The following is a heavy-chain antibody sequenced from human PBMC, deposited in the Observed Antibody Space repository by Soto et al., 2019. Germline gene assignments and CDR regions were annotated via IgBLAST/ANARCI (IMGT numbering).Heavy chain of an antibody. D-gene: IGHD6-13*01. CDR2: ITGSGGST. V-gene: IGHV3-23*01. CDR1: GFTLSGYA. CDR3: AEVLIAATDNYYHYRMDV. Sequence: GGSLRLSCAASGFTLSGYAMYWVRQAPGKGLEWASAITGSGGSTSYADSVKGRFTISRDNSKNTMYLQMNSLRADDTAAYYCAEVLIAATDNYYHYRMDVWGQGTTVTVSS. J-gene: IGHJ6*02.